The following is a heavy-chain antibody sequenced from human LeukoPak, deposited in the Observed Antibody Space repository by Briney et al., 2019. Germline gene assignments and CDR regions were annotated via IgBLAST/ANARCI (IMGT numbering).Heavy chain of an antibody. CDR1: GYSISSGYY. V-gene: IGHV4-38-2*02. CDR2: IYHSGST. CDR3: AREDDGSESWTMTYYSYYYMDV. D-gene: IGHD3-10*01. Sequence: SETLSLTCTGSGYSISSGYYWGWSRQPPGKGLERIGSIYHSGSTYYNPSLKSRVTISVDTSKNQFSLKLSSVTAADTAVYYCAREDDGSESWTMTYYSYYYMDVWGKGTTVTVSS. J-gene: IGHJ6*03.